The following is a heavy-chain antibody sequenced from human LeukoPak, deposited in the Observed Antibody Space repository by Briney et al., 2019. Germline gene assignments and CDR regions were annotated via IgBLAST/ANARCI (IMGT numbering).Heavy chain of an antibody. V-gene: IGHV3-30-3*01. CDR1: GFTFSSYA. Sequence: PGRSLRLSCAASGFTFSSYAMHWVRQAPGKGLEWVAVISYDGSNKYYADSVKGRFTISRDNSKNTLYLQMNSLRAEDTAVYYCARVRSQRLAPPDYFQHWGQGTLVTVSS. D-gene: IGHD6-25*01. CDR3: ARVRSQRLAPPDYFQH. CDR2: ISYDGSNK. J-gene: IGHJ1*01.